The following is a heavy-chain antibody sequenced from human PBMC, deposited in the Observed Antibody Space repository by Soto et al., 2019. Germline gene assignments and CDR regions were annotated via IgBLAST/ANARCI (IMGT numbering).Heavy chain of an antibody. CDR3: ARAGCMSGNCLGY. CDR1: GGTFSSYA. Sequence: GASVKVSCKASGGTFSSYAISWVRQAPGQGLEWMGWIIPIFGTAKYSQKFQGRVTITRDTSASTAYMELSSLRSEDTAVYYCARAGCMSGNCLGYWGQGTLVTVSS. J-gene: IGHJ4*02. CDR2: IIPIFGTA. D-gene: IGHD2-8*01. V-gene: IGHV1-69*05.